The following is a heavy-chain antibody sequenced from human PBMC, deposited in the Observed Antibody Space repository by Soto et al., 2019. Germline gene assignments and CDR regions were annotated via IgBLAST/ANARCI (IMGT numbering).Heavy chain of an antibody. CDR3: ARHIARSTWFDP. J-gene: IGHJ5*02. Sequence: SETLSLTCTVSGGSISSSSYYWGWIRQPPGKGLEGIGSIYYSGSTYYNPSLRSRVTISVDTSKNQFSLKLSSGTAADTAVYYCARHIARSTWFDPWGQGTLVTVSS. D-gene: IGHD2-15*01. V-gene: IGHV4-39*01. CDR1: GGSISSSSYY. CDR2: IYYSGST.